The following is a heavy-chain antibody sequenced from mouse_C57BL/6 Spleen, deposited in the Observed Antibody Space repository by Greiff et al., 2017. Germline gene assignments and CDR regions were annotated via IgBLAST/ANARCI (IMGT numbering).Heavy chain of an antibody. Sequence: VQLQQSGAELARPGASVKLSCKASGYTFTSYGISWVKQSTGQGLEWIGEIYPRSGNTYYNEKFKGKATLTADKSSSTAYMELRSLTSEDSAVYFCARRGSSPYAMDYWGQGTSVTVSS. J-gene: IGHJ4*01. CDR1: GYTFTSYG. V-gene: IGHV1-81*01. CDR3: ARRGSSPYAMDY. CDR2: IYPRSGNT. D-gene: IGHD1-1*01.